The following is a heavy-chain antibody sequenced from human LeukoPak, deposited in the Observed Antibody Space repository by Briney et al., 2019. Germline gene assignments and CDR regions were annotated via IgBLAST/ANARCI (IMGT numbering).Heavy chain of an antibody. CDR1: GGSFSGYY. J-gene: IGHJ4*02. D-gene: IGHD6-19*01. CDR2: INHSGST. CDR3: ASSGWFWGYFDY. V-gene: IGHV4-34*01. Sequence: SETLSLTCAVYGGSFSGYYWSWIRQPPGKGLEWIGEINHSGSTNYNPSLKSRVTISVDTSKNQFSLKLSSVTAADTAVYYCASSGWFWGYFDYWGQGTLVTVSS.